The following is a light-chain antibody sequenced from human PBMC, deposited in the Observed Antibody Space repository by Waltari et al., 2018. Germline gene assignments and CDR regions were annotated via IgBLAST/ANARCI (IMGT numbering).Light chain of an antibody. CDR1: QSVSSSY. J-gene: IGKJ5*01. CDR2: GAS. Sequence: EIVLTQSPGTLSLSPGERATLSCRASQSVSSSYLAWYQQKPGQAPRRLIYGASSRATGIPDRFSGSGSGTDFTLTISRLEPEDFAVYYCQQYGSSPPPITFGQGTRLEIK. CDR3: QQYGSSPPPIT. V-gene: IGKV3-20*01.